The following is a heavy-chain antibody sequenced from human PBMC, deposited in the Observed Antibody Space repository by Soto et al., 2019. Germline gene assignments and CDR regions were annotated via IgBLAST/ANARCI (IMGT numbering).Heavy chain of an antibody. CDR1: GGSISSYY. J-gene: IGHJ4*02. CDR2: IYYSGST. V-gene: IGHV4-59*01. Sequence: SETLSLTCTVSGGSISSYYWSWIRQPPGKGLEWIGYIYYSGSTNYNPSLKSRVTISVDTSKNQFSLKLSSVTAADTAVYYCARVGTTVDYWGQGTLVTVSS. D-gene: IGHD4-17*01. CDR3: ARVGTTVDY.